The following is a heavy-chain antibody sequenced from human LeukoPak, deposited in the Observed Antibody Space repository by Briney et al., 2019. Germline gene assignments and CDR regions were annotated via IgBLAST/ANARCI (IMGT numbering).Heavy chain of an antibody. Sequence: PSETLSLTCTVSDASISGYYWSWIRQPPGEGLEWIAYFYYTGTRNYNPSLKSRVTASVDTSKNQFSLTLTSVTAADTAVYYCASVLYGANGFDYWGQGTPVTVSS. CDR1: DASISGYY. D-gene: IGHD4-23*01. CDR3: ASVLYGANGFDY. J-gene: IGHJ4*02. CDR2: FYYTGTR. V-gene: IGHV4-59*01.